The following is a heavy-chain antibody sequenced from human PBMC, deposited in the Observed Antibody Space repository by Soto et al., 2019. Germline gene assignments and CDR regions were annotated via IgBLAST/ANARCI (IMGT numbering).Heavy chain of an antibody. D-gene: IGHD2-15*01. CDR1: GGTFSSYA. V-gene: IGHV1-69*13. J-gene: IGHJ4*02. CDR3: AIGYCSGGSCYSLGGSNDY. Sequence: GASVKVSCKASGGTFSSYAISWVRQAPGQGLEWMGGIIPIFGTANYAQKFQGRVTITADESTSTAYMELSSLRSEDTAVYYCAIGYCSGGSCYSLGGSNDYWGQGTLVTVSS. CDR2: IIPIFGTA.